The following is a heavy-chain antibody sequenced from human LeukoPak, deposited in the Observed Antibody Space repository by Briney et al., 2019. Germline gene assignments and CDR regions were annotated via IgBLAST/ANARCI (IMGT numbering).Heavy chain of an antibody. CDR2: VLYSGSG. CDR3: ARSFVSSIAARHWYFDL. J-gene: IGHJ2*01. CDR1: GGSISSYY. V-gene: IGHV4-59*01. Sequence: SETLSLTCTVSGGSISSYYWNWIRQSPGKGLEWIGYVLYSGSGDYNPSLKSRVTILIDTSKNQFSLKLSSATTADTAVYYCARSFVSSIAARHWYFDLWGRGTRVTVSS. D-gene: IGHD6-6*01.